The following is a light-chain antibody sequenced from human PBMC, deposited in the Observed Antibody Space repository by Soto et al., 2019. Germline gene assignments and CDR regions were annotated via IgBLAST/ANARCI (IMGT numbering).Light chain of an antibody. CDR2: GAS. CDR1: QSVSSSY. CDR3: QQYGSPR. Sequence: EIVLTQSPGTLSLSPGERATLSCRASQSVSSSYLAWYQQKPGQAPRLLSYGASSRATGIPDRFSGSGSGTDFTLTISRLEPEDFAVYYCQQYGSPRFGGGTKVDIK. V-gene: IGKV3-20*01. J-gene: IGKJ4*01.